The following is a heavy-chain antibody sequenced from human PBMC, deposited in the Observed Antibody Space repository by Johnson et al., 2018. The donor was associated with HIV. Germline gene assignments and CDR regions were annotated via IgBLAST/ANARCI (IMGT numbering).Heavy chain of an antibody. D-gene: IGHD1-14*01. CDR1: GFTFSSYW. Sequence: VQLVESGGGVVQPGGSLRLSCAASGFTFSSYWMSWVRQAPGKGLEWVANIKQDGSEKYYVDSVKGRFTISRDNAKNSLYLQMNSLRAEDTAVYYCARVENRGTQWPDAFDIWGQGTMVTVSS. V-gene: IGHV3-7*05. CDR3: ARVENRGTQWPDAFDI. J-gene: IGHJ3*02. CDR2: IKQDGSEK.